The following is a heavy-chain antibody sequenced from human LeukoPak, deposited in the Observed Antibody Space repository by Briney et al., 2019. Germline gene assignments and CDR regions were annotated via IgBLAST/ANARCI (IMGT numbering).Heavy chain of an antibody. CDR3: ARGKSLAVAGLARRFPSHFDY. CDR1: GGSIITGGYS. Sequence: PAETLSLTCAVSGGSIITGGYSWTWIRQPLGKGLEWIGYMYDSGNTYYNPSLKSRVTTSVDTSKNQFALKLSSVTAADTAVYYCARGKSLAVAGLARRFPSHFDYWGQGTLVTVSS. V-gene: IGHV4-30-4*07. CDR2: MYDSGNT. J-gene: IGHJ4*02. D-gene: IGHD6-19*01.